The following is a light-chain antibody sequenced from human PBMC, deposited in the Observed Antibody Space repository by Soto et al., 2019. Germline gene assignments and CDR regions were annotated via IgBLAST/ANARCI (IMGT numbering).Light chain of an antibody. CDR3: QAWDSSTAVLLAV. Sequence: SYELTQPPSVSVSPGQTASITCSGDRLGNKYAFWYQQKPGQSPVLVIYQDNKRPSGIPERISGSNSGNTATLTISGTQAMDEADYYCQAWDSSTAVLLAVFGGGTKLTVL. V-gene: IGLV3-1*01. CDR2: QDN. CDR1: RLGNKY. J-gene: IGLJ2*01.